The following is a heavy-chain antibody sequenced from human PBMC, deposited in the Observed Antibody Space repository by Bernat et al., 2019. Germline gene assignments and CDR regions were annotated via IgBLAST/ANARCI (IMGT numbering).Heavy chain of an antibody. Sequence: QITLKESGPTLVKPTQTLTLTCPFSGFSLTTSGVAVGWIRQPPGKALEWLAVIHWDDDKRYSPSLKSRLTITKDTSKNEVVLTMTNTDPVDTATYFCVRLNCGPGGHHFDYWGQGTLVTVSS. CDR3: VRLNCGPGGHHFDY. CDR2: IHWDDDK. V-gene: IGHV2-5*02. D-gene: IGHD2-21*01. CDR1: GFSLTTSGVA. J-gene: IGHJ4*02.